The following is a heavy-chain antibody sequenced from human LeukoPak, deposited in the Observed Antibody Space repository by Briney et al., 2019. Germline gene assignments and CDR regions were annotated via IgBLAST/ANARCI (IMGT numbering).Heavy chain of an antibody. CDR2: INHSGST. Sequence: SETLSLTCAVCGGSFSGYYWSWIRQPPGKGLEWTGEINHSGSTNYNPSLKSRVTISVDTSKNQFSLKLSSVTAADTAVYYCARRKATYYYGSGSPFDYWGQGTLVTVSS. V-gene: IGHV4-34*01. CDR1: GGSFSGYY. J-gene: IGHJ4*02. CDR3: ARRKATYYYGSGSPFDY. D-gene: IGHD3-10*01.